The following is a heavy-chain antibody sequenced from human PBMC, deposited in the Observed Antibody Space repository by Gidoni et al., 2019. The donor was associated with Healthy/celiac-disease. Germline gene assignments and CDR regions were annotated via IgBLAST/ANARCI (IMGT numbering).Heavy chain of an antibody. CDR3: ARGLLLWFGE. J-gene: IGHJ4*02. Sequence: QVQLQESGPGLVKPSQTLSLTCTVSGGSISSGSYYWSWIRQPAGKGLEWIGRIYTSGSTNYNPSLKSRVTISVDTSKNQFSLKLSSVTAADTAVYYCARGLLLWFGEWGQGTLVTVSS. CDR2: IYTSGST. D-gene: IGHD3-10*01. V-gene: IGHV4-61*02. CDR1: GGSISSGSYY.